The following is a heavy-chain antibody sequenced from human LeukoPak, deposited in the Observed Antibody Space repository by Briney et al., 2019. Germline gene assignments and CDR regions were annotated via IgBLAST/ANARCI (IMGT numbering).Heavy chain of an antibody. CDR2: LPPDELGI. J-gene: IGHJ2*01. CDR3: AKQPAASAHEAGGSFWYFDL. Sequence: PGGSLRLSCAASGFTFTNYWMHWVRQAPGMGLAWVSRLPPDELGIIYADSVKGRFTVSRDNAKNTVYLQLNSLRVEDTAVYYCAKQPAASAHEAGGSFWYFDLWGRGTLVTVSS. CDR1: GFTFTNYW. D-gene: IGHD2-15*01. V-gene: IGHV3-74*01.